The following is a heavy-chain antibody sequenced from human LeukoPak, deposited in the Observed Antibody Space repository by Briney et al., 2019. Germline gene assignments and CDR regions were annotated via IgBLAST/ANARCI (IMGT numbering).Heavy chain of an antibody. D-gene: IGHD3-10*01. CDR1: GFTFNTYT. J-gene: IGHJ4*02. Sequence: PGGSLRLSCAASGFTFNTYTMDWVRQAPGKGLEWVASISSSSIYINYADSMKGRFTVSRDNAKNSLYLQMHSLRAEDTAVYYCARDYGSGSHFDYWGQGTLVTFSS. V-gene: IGHV3-21*01. CDR2: ISSSSIYI. CDR3: ARDYGSGSHFDY.